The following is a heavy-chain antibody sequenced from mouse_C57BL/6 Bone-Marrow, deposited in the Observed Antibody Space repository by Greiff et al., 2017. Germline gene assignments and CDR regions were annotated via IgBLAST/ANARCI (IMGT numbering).Heavy chain of an antibody. CDR3: ARWIYYYDSSYVDCSFDV. Sequence: QVQLQQPGAELVKPGASVKLSCKASGYTFTSYWMHWVKQRPGRGLEWIGRIDPNGGGTKYNEKFKSKATLTVDKPSSTAYMQISSLTSEDSAVYYCARWIYYYDSSYVDCSFDVWGTGTTVTVSS. D-gene: IGHD1-1*01. CDR2: IDPNGGGT. V-gene: IGHV1-72*01. J-gene: IGHJ1*03. CDR1: GYTFTSYW.